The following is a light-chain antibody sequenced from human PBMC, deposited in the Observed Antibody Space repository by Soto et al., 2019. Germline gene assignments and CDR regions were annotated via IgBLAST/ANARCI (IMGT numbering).Light chain of an antibody. CDR1: QSVSSK. CDR2: GAS. CDR3: QQYDDWPPA. Sequence: VMTRSPATLSLSPGERATLSCRASQSVSSKLVWYQQKPGQAPRFLIYGASTRATGIPARFRGSGSGTEFTLTIDSLQSEDFAVYYCQQYDDWPPAFGGGTKVDIK. J-gene: IGKJ4*01. V-gene: IGKV3-15*01.